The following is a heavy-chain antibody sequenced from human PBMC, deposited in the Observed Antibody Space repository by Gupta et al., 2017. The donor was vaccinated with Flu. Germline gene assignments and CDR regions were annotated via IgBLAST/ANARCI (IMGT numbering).Heavy chain of an antibody. D-gene: IGHD3-22*01. V-gene: IGHV3-23*01. J-gene: IGHJ4*02. CDR3: AKWFPQYYYGSSGYHRDY. Sequence: EVKLLESGGGLVQPGGSLRLSCVTSGFTFSNSAMSWVRQAPGKGLEWISASSSRGSEIFYEDSMKGRFTISRDDYKNTLYLQINSLRAADTAGYYGAKWFPQYYYGSSGYHRDYWGQGTLVTVSS. CDR2: SSSRGSEI. CDR1: GFTFSNSA.